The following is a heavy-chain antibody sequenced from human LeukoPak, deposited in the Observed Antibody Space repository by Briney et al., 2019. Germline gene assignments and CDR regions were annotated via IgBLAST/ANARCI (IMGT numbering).Heavy chain of an antibody. D-gene: IGHD3-16*01. Sequence: SETLSLTCTVSGGSISSYYWSWIGQPPGKGLEWIGYIYYGGSTNYNPSLKSRVTISVDTSKNQFSLKLSSVTAADTAVYYCARNQLGDAFDIWGQGTMVTVSS. CDR1: GGSISSYY. CDR3: ARNQLGDAFDI. V-gene: IGHV4-59*08. CDR2: IYYGGST. J-gene: IGHJ3*02.